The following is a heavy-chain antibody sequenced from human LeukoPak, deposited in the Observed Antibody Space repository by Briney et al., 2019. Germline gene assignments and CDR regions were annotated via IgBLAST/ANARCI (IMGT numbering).Heavy chain of an antibody. CDR1: GFTFSNAW. CDR3: TTHSSEELPSVDY. D-gene: IGHD6-25*01. V-gene: IGHV3-15*01. Sequence: GGSLRLSCAASGFTFSNAWMSWVRQAPGKGLEWVGRIKSKTDGGTTDYAAPVKGRFTISRDDSKNTLYLQMYSLKTEDTAVYYCTTHSSEELPSVDYWGQGNLVTVSS. CDR2: IKSKTDGGTT. J-gene: IGHJ4*02.